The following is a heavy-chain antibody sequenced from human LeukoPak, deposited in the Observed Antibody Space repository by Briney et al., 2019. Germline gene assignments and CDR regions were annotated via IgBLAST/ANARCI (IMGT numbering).Heavy chain of an antibody. V-gene: IGHV4-39*07. D-gene: IGHD2-21*01. CDR3: ATTEKNRYYINL. J-gene: IGHJ6*01. CDR1: GGSISSSSYY. Sequence: SETLSLTCTVSGGSISSSSYYWGWIRQPPGKGLEWIGSIYYSGSTYYNPSLKSRVTISVDTSKNQFSLKLISVTAADTAVYYCATTEKNRYYINLWGPGTTVIVSS. CDR2: IYYSGST.